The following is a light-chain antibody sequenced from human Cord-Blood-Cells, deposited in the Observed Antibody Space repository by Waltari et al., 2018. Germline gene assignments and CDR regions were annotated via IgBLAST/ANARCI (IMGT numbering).Light chain of an antibody. CDR1: SVPSSSA. CDR3: QTWGTGIGV. CDR2: LNSDGSH. Sequence: QLVLPQSPSASASLGASVKLTCTLSSVPSSSATAWHQQQPAKGPRYLMKLNSDGSHSKGDGIPDRFSGSSSGAERYLTISSLQSEDEADYYCQTWGTGIGVFGGGTKLTVL. J-gene: IGLJ3*02. V-gene: IGLV4-69*01.